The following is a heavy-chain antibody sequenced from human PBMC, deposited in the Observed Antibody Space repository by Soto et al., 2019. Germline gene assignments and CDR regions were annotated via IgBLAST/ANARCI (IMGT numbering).Heavy chain of an antibody. J-gene: IGHJ4*02. CDR2: INHSGST. CDR1: GGSFSGYY. Sequence: SETLSLTCAVYGGSFSGYYWSWIRQPPGKGLEWIGEINHSGSTNHNPSLKSRVTISVDTSKNQFSLKLSSVTAADTAVYYCARGLIAAAGTGGDYWGQGTLVTVSS. V-gene: IGHV4-34*01. CDR3: ARGLIAAAGTGGDY. D-gene: IGHD6-13*01.